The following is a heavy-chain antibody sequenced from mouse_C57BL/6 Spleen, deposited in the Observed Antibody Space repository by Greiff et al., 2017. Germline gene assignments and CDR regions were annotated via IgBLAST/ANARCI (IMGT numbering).Heavy chain of an antibody. Sequence: QVQLQQPGAELVKPGASVKLSCKASGYTFTSYWMHWVKQRPGQGLEWIGMIHPNSGSTNYNEKFKSKATLTVDKSSSTAYMQLSSLTSEDSAVYYCARGGTTVVADFDYWGQGTTLTVSS. D-gene: IGHD1-1*01. V-gene: IGHV1-64*01. CDR3: ARGGTTVVADFDY. CDR1: GYTFTSYW. CDR2: IHPNSGST. J-gene: IGHJ2*01.